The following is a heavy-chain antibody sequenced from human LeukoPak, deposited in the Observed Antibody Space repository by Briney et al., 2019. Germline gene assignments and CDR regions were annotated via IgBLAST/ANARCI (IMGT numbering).Heavy chain of an antibody. Sequence: PGGSLRLSCAASGFTFSSYAMSWVRQDPGKGLGWVSAISGSGGGTYYAASLKGRFTISRDNSRNTLYLQMNSLRGEDTAIYSCAKARDSSGSFGFDYWGQGTLVTVSS. CDR3: AKARDSSGSFGFDY. V-gene: IGHV3-23*01. CDR2: ISGSGGGT. CDR1: GFTFSSYA. J-gene: IGHJ4*02. D-gene: IGHD6-19*01.